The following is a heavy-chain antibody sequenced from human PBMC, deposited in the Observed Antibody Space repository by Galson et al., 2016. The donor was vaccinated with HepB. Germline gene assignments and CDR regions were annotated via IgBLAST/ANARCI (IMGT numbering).Heavy chain of an antibody. V-gene: IGHV1-69*13. CDR3: ATDYFDNSAYFN. J-gene: IGHJ4*02. CDR2: IIPLFGTA. D-gene: IGHD3-22*01. CDR1: GGTLTSNA. Sequence: SVKVSCKASGGTLTSNAISWVRQAPGQGLEWMARIIPLFGTANYAQKFQGRVTILADESTNTACMEMRSLRSEDTAVYYCATDYFDNSAYFNWGQGTPVTVSS.